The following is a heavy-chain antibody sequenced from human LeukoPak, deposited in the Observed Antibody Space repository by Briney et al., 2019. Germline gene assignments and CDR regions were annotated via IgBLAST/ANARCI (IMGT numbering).Heavy chain of an antibody. D-gene: IGHD3-10*01. CDR3: AKEAPRFSAATPGYFDY. J-gene: IGHJ4*02. V-gene: IGHV3-30*02. Sequence: GGSLRLSCAASGFTFSSYGMHWVRQAPGKGLEWVAFIRYDGSNKYYADSVKGRFTISRDNSKNTLYLQMNSLRAEDTAVYDCAKEAPRFSAATPGYFDYWGQGTLVTVSS. CDR1: GFTFSSYG. CDR2: IRYDGSNK.